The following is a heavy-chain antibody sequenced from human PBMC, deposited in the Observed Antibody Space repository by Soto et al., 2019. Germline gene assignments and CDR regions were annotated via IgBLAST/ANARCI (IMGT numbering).Heavy chain of an antibody. V-gene: IGHV3-21*01. J-gene: IGHJ6*02. CDR3: ARDGGVNDNYYYYYGLDV. CDR1: GFTFSSYT. D-gene: IGHD3-16*01. Sequence: PGGSLRLSCAASGFTFSSYTMNWVRQAPGKGLEWVASISSSSSYIYYADSVKGRFTISRDNAKNSLYLQMNSLRAEGTAVYYCARDGGVNDNYYYYYGLDVRGQRTSVTVSS. CDR2: ISSSSSYI.